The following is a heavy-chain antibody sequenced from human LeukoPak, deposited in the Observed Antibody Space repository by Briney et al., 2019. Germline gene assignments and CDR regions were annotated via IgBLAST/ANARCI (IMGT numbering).Heavy chain of an antibody. Sequence: ASVKVSCKASGYTLTDYAIHWVRQAPGQRLEWMGWINTGNGNTKYSQDFQGRVTIIRDTSATTAYMELSSLRSEDMAVYYCARNRGYCSGGSCTLAAFDIWGQGTMVTVSS. CDR1: GYTLTDYA. CDR3: ARNRGYCSGGSCTLAAFDI. CDR2: INTGNGNT. D-gene: IGHD2-15*01. V-gene: IGHV1-3*03. J-gene: IGHJ3*02.